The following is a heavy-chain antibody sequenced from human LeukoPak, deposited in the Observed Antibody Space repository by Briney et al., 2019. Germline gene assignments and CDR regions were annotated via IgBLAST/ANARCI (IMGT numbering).Heavy chain of an antibody. CDR1: GFTFSRYG. V-gene: IGHV3-33*01. CDR2: IWYDGSNK. D-gene: IGHD2-2*01. CDR3: ARSDIVVVPAALDY. Sequence: GGSLRLSCAASGFTFSRYGMHWVRQAPGKGLEWVAVIWYDGSNKYYADSVKGRFTISRDNSKNTLYLQMNSLRAEDTAVYYCARSDIVVVPAALDYWGQGTLVTVSS. J-gene: IGHJ4*02.